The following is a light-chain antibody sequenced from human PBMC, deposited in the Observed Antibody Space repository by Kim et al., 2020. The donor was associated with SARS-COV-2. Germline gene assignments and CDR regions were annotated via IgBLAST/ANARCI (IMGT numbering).Light chain of an antibody. CDR2: DNN. CDR3: QSYDTSLSGSKVV. CDR1: SSSIGAGYK. J-gene: IGLJ2*01. Sequence: QAVVTQPPSVSGAPGQRVTISCAGSSSSIGAGYKVHWYQQLPGTAPKLLIYDNNIRPSGVPDRFSGSQSGASASLAITGLQAEDDASYYCQSYDTSLSGSKVVFGGGTQLTVL. V-gene: IGLV1-40*01.